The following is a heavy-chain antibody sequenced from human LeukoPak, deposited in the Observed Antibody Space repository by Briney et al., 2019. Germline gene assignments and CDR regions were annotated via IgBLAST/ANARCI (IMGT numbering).Heavy chain of an antibody. CDR1: GYTFTTYY. J-gene: IGHJ4*02. Sequence: ASVKVSCKASGYTFTTYYIHWMRQAPGQGPEWMGIINPRGGSTDYSQKFQGRITMTSDTSTSTVYMELSSLRSDDTAVYFCARVGSAAATADYWGQGTLVTVSS. D-gene: IGHD6-25*01. V-gene: IGHV1-46*01. CDR2: INPRGGST. CDR3: ARVGSAAATADY.